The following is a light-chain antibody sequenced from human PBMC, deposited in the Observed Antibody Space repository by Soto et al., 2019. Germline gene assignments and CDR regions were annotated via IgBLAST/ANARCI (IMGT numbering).Light chain of an antibody. CDR3: QAWDSSNAV. Sequence: SYELTQPPSVSVSPGQTASITCSGDKLGDKYACWYQQKPGQSPVLVIYQDSKRPSGITERFSGSNSGNTATLTISGTQAMDEADYYCQAWDSSNAVFGGGTKVTVL. J-gene: IGLJ2*01. V-gene: IGLV3-1*01. CDR2: QDS. CDR1: KLGDKY.